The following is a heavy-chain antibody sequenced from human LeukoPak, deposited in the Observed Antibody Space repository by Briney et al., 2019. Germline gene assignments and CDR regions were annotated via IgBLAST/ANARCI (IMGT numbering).Heavy chain of an antibody. CDR1: GFTFNNFA. J-gene: IGHJ4*02. CDR2: ISGSGGST. Sequence: GGSLRLSCAASGFTFNNFAMSWVRLAPGKGLEWVSAISGSGGSTYYADSVKGRFTISRDNSKTTLYLQMNSLRAEDTAVYYCAKNVKSSGWYSDYWGQGTLVTVSS. D-gene: IGHD6-19*01. V-gene: IGHV3-23*01. CDR3: AKNVKSSGWYSDY.